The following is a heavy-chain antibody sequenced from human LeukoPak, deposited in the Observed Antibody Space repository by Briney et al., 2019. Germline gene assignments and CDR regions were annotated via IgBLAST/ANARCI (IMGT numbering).Heavy chain of an antibody. CDR2: IYYSGST. CDR3: ARLLTGYHSWYFDL. Sequence: PSETLSLTCTVSGGSISSYYWSWIRQPPGKGLEWIGYIYYSGSTNYNPSLKSRVTISVDTSKNQFSLKLSSVTAADTAVYYCARLLTGYHSWYFDLWGRGTLVTVSS. J-gene: IGHJ2*01. V-gene: IGHV4-59*01. D-gene: IGHD3-9*01. CDR1: GGSISSYY.